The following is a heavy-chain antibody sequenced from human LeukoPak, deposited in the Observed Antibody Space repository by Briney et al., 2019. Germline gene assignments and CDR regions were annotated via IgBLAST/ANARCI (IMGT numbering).Heavy chain of an antibody. CDR3: ARDTGSGWYGG. J-gene: IGHJ4*02. Sequence: SETLSLTCTVSGGSISSYYWSWIRQPAGEGLEWIGRISASGTTNYNPSLKSRLTVSVGTSKNQFSLKLSTVTAADTAVYFCARDTGSGWYGGWGQGTLVTVSS. D-gene: IGHD6-19*01. V-gene: IGHV4-4*07. CDR1: GGSISSYY. CDR2: ISASGTT.